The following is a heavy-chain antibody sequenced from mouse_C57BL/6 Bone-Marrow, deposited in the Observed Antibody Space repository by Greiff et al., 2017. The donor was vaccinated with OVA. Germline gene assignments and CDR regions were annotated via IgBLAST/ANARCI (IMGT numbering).Heavy chain of an antibody. D-gene: IGHD2-2*01. V-gene: IGHV5-6*01. CDR3: ARHGYHYFDY. J-gene: IGHJ2*01. Sequence: EVQGVESGGGLVQPGGSLKLSCAASGFTFSDYYMYWVRQTPEKRLEWVATISSGGSYTYYPDSVKGRFTISRDNAKNTLYLQMSSLKSEDTAMYYCARHGYHYFDYWGQGTTLTVSS. CDR2: ISSGGSYT. CDR1: GFTFSDYY.